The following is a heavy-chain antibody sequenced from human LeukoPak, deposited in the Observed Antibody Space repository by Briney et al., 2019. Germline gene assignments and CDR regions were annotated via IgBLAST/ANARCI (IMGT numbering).Heavy chain of an antibody. J-gene: IGHJ6*03. CDR3: ATDPGRNYYYYMDV. CDR1: GYSISSGYY. CDR2: IYHSGST. V-gene: IGHV4-38-2*02. Sequence: SSETLSLTCTVSGYSISSGYYWGWIRQPPRKGLEWIGSIYHSGSTYYNPSLKSRVTISVDTSKNQFSLKLSSVTAADTAVYYCATDPGRNYYYYMDVWGKGTTVTVSS.